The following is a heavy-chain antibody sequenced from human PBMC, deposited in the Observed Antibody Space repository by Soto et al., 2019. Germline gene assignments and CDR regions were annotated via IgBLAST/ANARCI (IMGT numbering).Heavy chain of an antibody. J-gene: IGHJ4*02. CDR3: TTEGSSYGDFWSGSGPMY. CDR1: GFTFSNAW. D-gene: IGHD3-3*01. Sequence: GGSLRLSCAASGFTFSNAWMSWVRQAPGKGLEWVGRFKSKTAGGTTDYAAPVKGRFTISRDDSKNTRYLQMNSLKTEDTAVYYCTTEGSSYGDFWSGSGPMYWGQGTLVTVSS. V-gene: IGHV3-15*01. CDR2: FKSKTAGGTT.